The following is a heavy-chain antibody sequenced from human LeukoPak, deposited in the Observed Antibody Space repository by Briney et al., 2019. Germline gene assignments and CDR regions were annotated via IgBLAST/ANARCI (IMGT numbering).Heavy chain of an antibody. CDR1: GGSISGHY. Sequence: PSETLPLTCTVSGGSISGHYWSWIRQPPGKGLEWIGYIHYTGRTDYSPSLKSRVAISIDTSKNQFSLKLGSVTAADTAMYYCARAPPYYYGSGSLGSYHYGMDVWGQGTTVTVSS. D-gene: IGHD3-10*01. CDR3: ARAPPYYYGSGSLGSYHYGMDV. J-gene: IGHJ6*02. V-gene: IGHV4-59*11. CDR2: IHYTGRT.